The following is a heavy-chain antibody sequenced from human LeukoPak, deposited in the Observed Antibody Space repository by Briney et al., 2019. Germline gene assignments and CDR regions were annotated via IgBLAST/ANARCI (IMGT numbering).Heavy chain of an antibody. Sequence: KPSETLSLTCTVSGGSISSSGYYWGWIRQPPGKGLEWIGSIYYSGSTYYNPSLKSRVTISVDTSKNQFSLKLSSVTAADTAVYYCARTHTYYDFWSGYYYYYYMDVWGKGTTATVSS. CDR3: ARTHTYYDFWSGYYYYYYMDV. CDR2: IYYSGST. CDR1: GGSISSSGYY. V-gene: IGHV4-39*01. D-gene: IGHD3-3*01. J-gene: IGHJ6*03.